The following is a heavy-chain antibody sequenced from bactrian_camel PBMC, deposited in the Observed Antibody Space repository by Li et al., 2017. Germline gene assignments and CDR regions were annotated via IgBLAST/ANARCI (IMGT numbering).Heavy chain of an antibody. J-gene: IGHJ4*01. CDR1: GFTFSSYW. Sequence: HVQLVESGGGLVQPGGSLRLSCAASGFTFSSYWIYWVRQAPGKGLEWVSGIDTGGGNTYYADSVRGRFTISRDNANKNNVSLQIDNLKPEDSGMCYCASRAERMNWIHACTVRAEFDYWGQGTQVTVS. V-gene: IGHV3S1*01. CDR2: IDTGGGNT. CDR3: ASRAERMNWIHACTVRAEFDY. D-gene: IGHD1*01.